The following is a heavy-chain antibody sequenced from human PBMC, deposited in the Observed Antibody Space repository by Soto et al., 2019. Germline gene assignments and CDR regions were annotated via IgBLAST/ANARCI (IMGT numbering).Heavy chain of an antibody. D-gene: IGHD3-3*01. V-gene: IGHV3-23*04. J-gene: IGHJ5*02. Sequence: VQLVESGGGLVQPGGSLRLSCAASGFTFSSYAMSLVRQAPGKGLAWVSACSGSGGCTYYADSVKVRFTISRDNSKNTLYLQRNSLRAEDTAGYYCAKERYYDFGSGYYPYNWFDPWGQGTLVTVSS. CDR2: CSGSGGCT. CDR1: GFTFSSYA. CDR3: AKERYYDFGSGYYPYNWFDP.